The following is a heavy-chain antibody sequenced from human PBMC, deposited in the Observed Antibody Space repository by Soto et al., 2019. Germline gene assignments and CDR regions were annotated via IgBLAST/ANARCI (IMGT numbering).Heavy chain of an antibody. CDR1: GYSFTCYC. D-gene: IGHD3-10*01. J-gene: IGHJ6*02. CDR2: INPGDSDT. Sequence: GGSLKTFRWGPGYSFTCYCIAWVRQIPGKGLGWMGIINPGDSDTRYSTSFQGQVTISPDQSIRPAYLQWNSLKTSDHAMYYFVISGPHYGIDVWGQGTTVTVSS. CDR3: VISGPHYGIDV. V-gene: IGHV5-51*01.